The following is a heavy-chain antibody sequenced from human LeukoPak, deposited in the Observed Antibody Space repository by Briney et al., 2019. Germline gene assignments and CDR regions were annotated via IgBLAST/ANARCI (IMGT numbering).Heavy chain of an antibody. CDR2: IYYTGTV. CDR1: GGSVTSTNW. D-gene: IGHD6-19*01. J-gene: IGHJ1*01. Sequence: SGTLSLTCDVSGGSVTSTNWWSWVRQSPGKGLEWIGEIYYTGTVNYNASLESRVTMSVDKSKNQFSLKLSSVTAADTAVYYCARDSVAGTRYFQHWGQGTLVTVSS. V-gene: IGHV4-4*02. CDR3: ARDSVAGTRYFQH.